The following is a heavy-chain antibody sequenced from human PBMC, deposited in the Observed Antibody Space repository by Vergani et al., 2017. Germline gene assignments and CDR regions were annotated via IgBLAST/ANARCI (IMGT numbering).Heavy chain of an antibody. CDR1: GYTFTGYY. D-gene: IGHD1-26*01. V-gene: IGHV1-2*04. CDR3: ARDWGIVGEPGNYFQH. J-gene: IGHJ1*01. Sequence: QVQLVQSGAEVKKPGASVKVSCKASGYTFTGYYMHWVRQAPGQGLEWMGWINPNSGGTNYAQKFQGWVTMTWDTSISTAYMELSRLRSDDTAVYYCARDWGIVGEPGNYFQHWGQGTLVTVSS. CDR2: INPNSGGT.